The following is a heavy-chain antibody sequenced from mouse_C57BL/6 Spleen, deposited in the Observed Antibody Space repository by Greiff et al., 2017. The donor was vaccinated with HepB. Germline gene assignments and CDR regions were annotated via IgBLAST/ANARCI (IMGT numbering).Heavy chain of an antibody. V-gene: IGHV1-55*01. CDR1: GYTFTSYW. CDR2: IYPGSGST. J-gene: IGHJ4*01. CDR3: ASQGPYYGSSYYYAMDY. D-gene: IGHD1-1*01. Sequence: QVQLKQPGAELVKPGASVKMSCKASGYTFTSYWITWVKQRPGQGLEWIGDIYPGSGSTNYNEKFKSKATLTVDTSSSTAYMQLSSLTSEDSAVYYCASQGPYYGSSYYYAMDYWGQGTSVTVSS.